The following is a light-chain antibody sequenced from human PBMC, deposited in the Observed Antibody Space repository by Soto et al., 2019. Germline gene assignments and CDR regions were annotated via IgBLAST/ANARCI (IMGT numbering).Light chain of an antibody. Sequence: EIVMTQSPGTLSVSPGERVTLSCRASQSVGNNLAWHQQKPGQAPRLLIYDASSRATGIPARFSGSGSGTDFTLTISSLEPEDFAVYYCQRRDTFGQGTRLEIK. CDR3: QRRDT. V-gene: IGKV3D-15*01. CDR2: DAS. J-gene: IGKJ5*01. CDR1: QSVGNN.